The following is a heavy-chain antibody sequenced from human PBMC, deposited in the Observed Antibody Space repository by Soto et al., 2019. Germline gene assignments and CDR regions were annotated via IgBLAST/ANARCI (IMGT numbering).Heavy chain of an antibody. CDR2: IYYRGST. CDR1: GDSMRTYY. Sequence: QVQLQESGPGVVRPSETLSLTCSVSGDSMRTYYWSWIRQPPGKGLEWIGNIYYRGSTNYNSSLKSRVTISVATSKNQFSLILTSVTAADTAIYYCARVGDGYNWDFDYWGQGTLVTVSS. J-gene: IGHJ4*02. CDR3: ARVGDGYNWDFDY. V-gene: IGHV4-59*01. D-gene: IGHD1-1*01.